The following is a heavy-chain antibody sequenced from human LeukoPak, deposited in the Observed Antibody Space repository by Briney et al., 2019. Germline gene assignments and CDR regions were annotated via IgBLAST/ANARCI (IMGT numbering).Heavy chain of an antibody. Sequence: ASVKVSCKASGYTFSSYAMNWVARAHGQGLEWMGWINTNTGNPTYAQGFTGRFVFSLDTSVSTAYLQISSLKAEDTAVYYCARDQRAGATGLDYWGQGTLVTVSS. V-gene: IGHV7-4-1*02. CDR1: GYTFSSYA. CDR2: INTNTGNP. J-gene: IGHJ4*02. D-gene: IGHD1-26*01. CDR3: ARDQRAGATGLDY.